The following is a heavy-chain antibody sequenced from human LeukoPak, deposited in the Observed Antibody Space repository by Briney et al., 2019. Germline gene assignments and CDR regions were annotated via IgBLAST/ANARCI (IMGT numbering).Heavy chain of an antibody. Sequence: PSGTLSLTCSVSGGSIRGSSYYWGWIRQPPGKELEWIGSIYYSGSTYYSPSLESRVTISGDTSNNQFSLKLSSVTAADTAVYYCARDLRGYDFWSGYYPNAFDIWGQGTMVTVSS. CDR2: IYYSGST. CDR1: GGSIRGSSYY. V-gene: IGHV4-39*07. J-gene: IGHJ3*02. CDR3: ARDLRGYDFWSGYYPNAFDI. D-gene: IGHD3-3*01.